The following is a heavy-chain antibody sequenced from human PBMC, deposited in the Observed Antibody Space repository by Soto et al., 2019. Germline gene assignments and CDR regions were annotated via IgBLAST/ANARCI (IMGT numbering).Heavy chain of an antibody. CDR1: GFSLSTSGVG. D-gene: IGHD4-17*01. CDR3: AHRRNGDYVFDY. V-gene: IGHV2-5*02. Sequence: SGPTLVNPTQTLTLTCTFSGFSLSTSGVGVGWIRQPPGKALEWLTLIYWDDDQRYSPSLKSRITITKDTSKNQVVLTMTNMGPVDTATYYCAHRRNGDYVFDYWGQGSLVTVSS. CDR2: IYWDDDQ. J-gene: IGHJ4*02.